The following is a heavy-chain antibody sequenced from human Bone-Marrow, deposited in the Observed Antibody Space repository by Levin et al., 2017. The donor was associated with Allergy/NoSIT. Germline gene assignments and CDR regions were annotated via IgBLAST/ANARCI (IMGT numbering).Heavy chain of an antibody. CDR2: IYYSGSG. J-gene: IGHJ4*02. V-gene: IGHV4-39*01. CDR1: GGSISSSSYY. CDR3: ARHSGGDFWSGYTIDY. Sequence: PSETLSLTCTVSGGSISSSSYYWGWIRQPPGKGLEWIGSIYYSGSGLYNPSLKSRVTISVDTSKNHFSLKLSSVTVADTAVYYCARHSGGDFWSGYTIDYWGQGTLVTVSS. D-gene: IGHD3-3*01.